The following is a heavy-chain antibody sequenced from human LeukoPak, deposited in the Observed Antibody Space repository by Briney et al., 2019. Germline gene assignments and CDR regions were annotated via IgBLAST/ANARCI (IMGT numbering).Heavy chain of an antibody. CDR2: INTNTGNP. Sequence: ASVKVSCKASGYTFTSYAMNWVRQAPGQGLEWMGWINTNTGNPTYAQGFTGRFVFSLDTSVSTAYLQISSLKAEDTAVYYCARETRYDFWSGYVVEVVNFDCWGQGTLVTVSS. J-gene: IGHJ4*02. V-gene: IGHV7-4-1*02. CDR3: ARETRYDFWSGYVVEVVNFDC. CDR1: GYTFTSYA. D-gene: IGHD3-3*01.